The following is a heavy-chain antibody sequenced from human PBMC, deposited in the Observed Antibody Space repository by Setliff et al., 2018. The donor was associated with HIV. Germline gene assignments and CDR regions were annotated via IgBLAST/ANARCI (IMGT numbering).Heavy chain of an antibody. CDR3: AEGGEGATLTWYYYYIMDV. D-gene: IGHD1-26*01. J-gene: IGHJ6*02. CDR2: ISGVSA. CDR1: GFTVSSNE. V-gene: IGHV3-66*01. Sequence: GGSLRLSCAASGFTVSSNEMSWVRQAPGKGLEWVSSISGVSAYYADSRKGRFTISRDNSKNTLYLQMSGLRAEDTAVYYCAEGGEGATLTWYYYYIMDVWGQGTTVTVSS.